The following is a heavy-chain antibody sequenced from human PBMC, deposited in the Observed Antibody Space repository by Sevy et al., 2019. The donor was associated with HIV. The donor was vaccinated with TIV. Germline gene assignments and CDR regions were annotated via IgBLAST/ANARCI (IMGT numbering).Heavy chain of an antibody. V-gene: IGHV1-46*01. D-gene: IGHD4-17*01. CDR3: ARDRRFYGGNSEFYYFDY. Sequence: ASVKVSCKASGYTFTSYYMHWVRQAPGQGLEWMGIINPSGGSTSYAQTFQGRVTMTRDTSTSTVYMELSSLRSEDTAVYYCARDRRFYGGNSEFYYFDYWGQGTLVTVSS. CDR1: GYTFTSYY. CDR2: INPSGGST. J-gene: IGHJ4*02.